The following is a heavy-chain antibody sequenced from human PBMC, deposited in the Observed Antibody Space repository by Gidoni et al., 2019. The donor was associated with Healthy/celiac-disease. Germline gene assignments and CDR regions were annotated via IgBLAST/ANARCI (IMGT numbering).Heavy chain of an antibody. V-gene: IGHV1-46*01. CDR1: GYTFTSYY. CDR3: ARAGGYCSSTSCSRGAFDI. CDR2: INPSGGST. Sequence: QVQLVQSGAEVKKPGASVKVSCKASGYTFTSYYMHWVRQAPGQGLEWMGIINPSGGSTSYAQKFQGRVTMTRDTSTSTVYMELSSLRSEDTAVYYCARAGGYCSSTSCSRGAFDIWGQGTMVTVSS. D-gene: IGHD2-2*01. J-gene: IGHJ3*02.